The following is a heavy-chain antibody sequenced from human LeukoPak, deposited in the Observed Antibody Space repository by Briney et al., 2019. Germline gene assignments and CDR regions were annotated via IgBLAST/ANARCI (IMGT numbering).Heavy chain of an antibody. D-gene: IGHD3-10*01. J-gene: IGHJ6*02. CDR2: ISSSGSTL. V-gene: IGHV3-11*01. Sequence: GGSLRLSCAASGFTFSDYYMSWIRQAPGKGLEWVSYISSSGSTLYYADSVKGRFTISRDNAKNSLYLQMNRLRAEDTAVYYCARGGAGSGSYYRNYYYYYYGMDVRGQGTTVTVSS. CDR3: ARGGAGSGSYYRNYYYYYYGMDV. CDR1: GFTFSDYY.